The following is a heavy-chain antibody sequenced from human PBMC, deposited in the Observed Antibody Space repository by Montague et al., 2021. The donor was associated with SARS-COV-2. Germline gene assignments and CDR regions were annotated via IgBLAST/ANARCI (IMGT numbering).Heavy chain of an antibody. J-gene: IGHJ5*02. V-gene: IGHV4-59*01. CDR2: IYYRGTT. CDR1: GGSISSDY. D-gene: IGHD3-22*01. Sequence: SETLSLTCSVSGGSISSDYWSWIRQFPGKGLEWIGYIYYRGTTNYNPSLKSRVTFSVDTSKNQFSLKLISVTAADTAVYFCAREDRGNWFDPWGQGTLVTVSS. CDR3: AREDRGNWFDP.